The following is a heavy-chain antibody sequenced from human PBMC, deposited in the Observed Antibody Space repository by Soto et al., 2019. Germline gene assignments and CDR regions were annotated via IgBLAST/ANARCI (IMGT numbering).Heavy chain of an antibody. J-gene: IGHJ4*02. V-gene: IGHV4-34*01. CDR1: GGSFSGYY. CDR2: INHSGST. Sequence: SETLSLTCAVYGGSFSGYYWSWIRQPPGKGLEWIGEINHSGSTNYNPSLKSRVTISVDTSKNQFSLKLSSVTAADTAVYYCASRTTFTIFGAVTPTLFVFWGQGTLVTVSS. CDR3: ASRTTFTIFGAVTPTLFVF. D-gene: IGHD3-3*01.